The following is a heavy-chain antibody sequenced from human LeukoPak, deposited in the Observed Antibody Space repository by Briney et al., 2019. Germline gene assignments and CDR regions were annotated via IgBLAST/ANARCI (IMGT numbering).Heavy chain of an antibody. CDR2: IAYDGSNK. CDR3: ASVLDY. CDR1: GFTFSSYE. V-gene: IGHV3-30*04. J-gene: IGHJ4*02. Sequence: GGSLRLSCATSGFTFSSYEMHWVRQAPGKGLEWVAVIAYDGSNKYYADSVRGRFTISGDNSKNTVYLQMNNLKTEDTAVYYCASVLDYWGQGILVTVSS.